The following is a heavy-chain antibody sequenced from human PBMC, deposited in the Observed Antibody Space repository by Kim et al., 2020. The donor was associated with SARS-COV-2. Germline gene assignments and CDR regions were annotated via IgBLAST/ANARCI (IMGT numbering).Heavy chain of an antibody. V-gene: IGHV5-10-1*01. CDR1: GYSFTSYW. D-gene: IGHD2-15*01. CDR2: IDPSDSYT. J-gene: IGHJ6*02. Sequence: GESLKISCKGSGYSFTSYWISWVRQMPGKGLEWMGRIDPSDSYTNYSPSFQGHVTISADKSISTAYLQWSSLKASDTAMYYCARHPYDCSGGSCVLGSYGMDVWGQGTTVTVSS. CDR3: ARHPYDCSGGSCVLGSYGMDV.